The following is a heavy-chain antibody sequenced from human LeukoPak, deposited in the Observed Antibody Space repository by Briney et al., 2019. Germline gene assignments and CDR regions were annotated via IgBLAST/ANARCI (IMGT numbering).Heavy chain of an antibody. V-gene: IGHV3-30-3*01. CDR3: ARSSGYYLNYFDY. D-gene: IGHD3-22*01. CDR1: GFTFSSYA. Sequence: PGRSLRLSCAASGFTFSSYAMHWVRQAPGKGLEWVAVISYDGSNKYYAGSVKGRFTISRDNSKNTLYLQMNSLRAEDTAVYYCARSSGYYLNYFDYWGQGTLVTVSS. J-gene: IGHJ4*02. CDR2: ISYDGSNK.